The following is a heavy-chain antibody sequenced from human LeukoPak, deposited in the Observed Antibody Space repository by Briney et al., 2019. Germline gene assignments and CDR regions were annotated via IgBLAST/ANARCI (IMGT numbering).Heavy chain of an antibody. CDR3: AKGQRGYCSSTSCYSYYYYYMDV. D-gene: IGHD2-2*02. V-gene: IGHV3-23*01. CDR1: GFTFSSYA. Sequence: GGSLRLSCAASGFTFSSYAMSWVRQAPGKGLEWVSAISGSGGSTYYADSVKGRFTISRDNSKNTLYLQMNSLRAEDTAVYYCAKGQRGYCSSTSCYSYYYYYMDVWGKGTTVTVSS. J-gene: IGHJ6*03. CDR2: ISGSGGST.